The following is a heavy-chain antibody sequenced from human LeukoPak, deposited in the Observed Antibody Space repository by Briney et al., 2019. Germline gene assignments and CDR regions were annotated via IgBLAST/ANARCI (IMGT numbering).Heavy chain of an antibody. J-gene: IGHJ6*02. CDR1: GXTFSSYG. D-gene: IGHD6-13*01. V-gene: IGHV3-23*01. CDR2: ISGSGGNT. CDR3: AKGVVSGTLYYYGMDV. Sequence: GGSLRLSCAASGXTFSSYGVSWVRQAPGKGLEWVSAISGSGGNTYYADSVKGRFIISRDNSKNSLSLQMNILTAEDTATYYCAKGVVSGTLYYYGMDVWGQGTTVIVSS.